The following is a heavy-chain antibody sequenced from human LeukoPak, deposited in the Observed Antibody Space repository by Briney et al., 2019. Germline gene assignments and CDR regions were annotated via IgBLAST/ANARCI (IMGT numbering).Heavy chain of an antibody. D-gene: IGHD3-3*01. CDR2: INGNGGST. J-gene: IGHJ4*02. Sequence: GGSLRLSCAASGFTFDNYGMSWVRQVPGKGLEWVSSINGNGGSTAYADSVKGRFTISRDNAKNSLYLQMNSLRAEDTAFYYCVRHDFWSGFKGGDYWGQGTLVTVSS. CDR3: VRHDFWSGFKGGDY. CDR1: GFTFDNYG. V-gene: IGHV3-20*04.